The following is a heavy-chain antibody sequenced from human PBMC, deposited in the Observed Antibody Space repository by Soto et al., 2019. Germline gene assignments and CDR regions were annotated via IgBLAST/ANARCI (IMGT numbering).Heavy chain of an antibody. J-gene: IGHJ4*02. D-gene: IGHD3-22*01. V-gene: IGHV1-18*01. CDR2: ISTYNGNT. CDR3: ARGPTDYYDNSANYSLDY. CDR1: GYTFITYG. Sequence: QVQLVQSGAEVKNPGASVKVSCKASGYTFITYGVSWVRQAPGQGLDWLGWISTYNGNTRYAERLQGRVTMTTDTTTNTAYMELRNLRSEDTAVYYCARGPTDYYDNSANYSLDYWGQGALVTVSS.